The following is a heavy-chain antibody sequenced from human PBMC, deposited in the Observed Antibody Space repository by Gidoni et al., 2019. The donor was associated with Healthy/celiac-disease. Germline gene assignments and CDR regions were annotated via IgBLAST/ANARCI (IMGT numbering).Heavy chain of an antibody. D-gene: IGHD6-13*01. CDR2: IYYSGST. Sequence: QVQLQESGPGLVTPSETLSLTCTVSGCSISSYYWSWIRQPPGKGLEWIGYIYYSGSTNYNPSLKSRVTRSVDTSKNQFSLKLSSVTAADTAVYYCAREAIAAAGLDYWGQGTLVTVSS. V-gene: IGHV4-59*01. CDR1: GCSISSYY. CDR3: AREAIAAAGLDY. J-gene: IGHJ4*02.